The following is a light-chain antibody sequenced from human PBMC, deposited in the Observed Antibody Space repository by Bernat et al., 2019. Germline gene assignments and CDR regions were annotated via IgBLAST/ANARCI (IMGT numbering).Light chain of an antibody. CDR2: AAS. Sequence: DIQMTQSPSSLSASVGDRVTITCRASQSISSYLNWYQQKPGKAPKVLIYAASSLQSGVPSRFSGSGSGTDFTLTISSLQPEDFATYYCKQGYSTPYTFGQGTKLEIK. CDR3: KQGYSTPYT. CDR1: QSISSY. J-gene: IGKJ2*01. V-gene: IGKV1-39*01.